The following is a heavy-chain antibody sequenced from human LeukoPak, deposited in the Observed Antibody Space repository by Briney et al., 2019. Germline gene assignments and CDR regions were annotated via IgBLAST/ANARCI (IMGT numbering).Heavy chain of an antibody. CDR3: ARDQYYYDSSGYYYSFGFDY. CDR2: ISYDGSNK. J-gene: IGHJ4*02. V-gene: IGHV3-30-3*01. Sequence: GGSLRLSCAASGFTFSSYAVHWVRQAPGKGLEWVAVISYDGSNKYYADSVKGRFTISRDNSKNTLYLQMNSLRAEDTAVYYCARDQYYYDSSGYYYSFGFDYWGQGTLVTVSS. CDR1: GFTFSSYA. D-gene: IGHD3-22*01.